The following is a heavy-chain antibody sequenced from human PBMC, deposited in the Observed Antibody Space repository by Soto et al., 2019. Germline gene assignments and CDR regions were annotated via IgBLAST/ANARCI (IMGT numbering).Heavy chain of an antibody. CDR2: ISGSGGRT. CDR1: GFTFSSYA. Sequence: ESGGGLVQPGGSLRLSCAASGFTFSSYAMSWVRQAPGKGLEWVSAISGSGGRTYYADSVKGRFTISRDNSKNKLYLQMNSLRAEDTAVYYCAKDPPELYSGYDDDDFVIWGQGTMVTVSS. D-gene: IGHD5-12*01. CDR3: AKDPPELYSGYDDDDFVI. V-gene: IGHV3-23*01. J-gene: IGHJ3*02.